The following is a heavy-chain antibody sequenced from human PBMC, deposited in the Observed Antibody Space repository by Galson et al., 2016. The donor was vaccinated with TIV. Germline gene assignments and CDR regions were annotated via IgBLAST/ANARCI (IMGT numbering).Heavy chain of an antibody. J-gene: IGHJ4*02. Sequence: CAISGDSVSSKSAAWNWIRQSPSRGLEWLGRTYSRSRWYNEYAVSVRSRISINPDTSKNQFSLQLNSVTPEDMAIYYCARGGGDGQKALTHFDHWGQGTLVTVSS. CDR2: TYSRSRWYN. CDR1: GDSVSSKSAA. D-gene: IGHD3-16*01. CDR3: ARGGGDGQKALTHFDH. V-gene: IGHV6-1*01.